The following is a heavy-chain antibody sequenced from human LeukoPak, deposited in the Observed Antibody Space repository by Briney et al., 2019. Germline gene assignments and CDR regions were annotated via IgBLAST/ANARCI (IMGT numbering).Heavy chain of an antibody. CDR2: IIPIFGTA. D-gene: IGHD4-11*01. CDR1: GGTFSSYA. J-gene: IGHJ4*02. Sequence: ASVTVSCKASGGTFSSYAISLVRQAPGQGLEWMGGIIPIFGTANYAQKFQGRVTITADESTSTAYMELSSLRSEDTAVYYCALDYSNYDWGQGTLVTVSS. V-gene: IGHV1-69*13. CDR3: ALDYSNYD.